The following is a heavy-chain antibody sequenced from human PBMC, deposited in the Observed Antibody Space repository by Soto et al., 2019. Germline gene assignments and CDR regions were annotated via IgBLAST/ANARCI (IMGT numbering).Heavy chain of an antibody. Sequence: QVQLQESGPGLVKPSQTLSLTCTVSGGSISSADYYWSWIRQPPGKGLEWIGYIYYSGSTYYNPSLRGRPTISVDTSKNQFSLKLSSVTAADTAVYYCARGLRLTAYYFDYWGQGALVTVSS. CDR2: IYYSGST. D-gene: IGHD7-27*01. V-gene: IGHV4-30-4*01. CDR3: ARGLRLTAYYFDY. CDR1: GGSISSADYY. J-gene: IGHJ4*02.